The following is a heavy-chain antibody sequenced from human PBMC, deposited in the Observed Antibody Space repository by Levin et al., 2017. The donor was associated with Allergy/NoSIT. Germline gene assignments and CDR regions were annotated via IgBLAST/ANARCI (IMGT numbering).Heavy chain of an antibody. V-gene: IGHV4-39*01. J-gene: IGHJ6*03. CDR2: IYYSGST. D-gene: IGHD3-10*01. Sequence: PGGSLRLSCTVSGGSISSSSYYWGWIRQPPGKGLEWIGSIYYSGSTYYNPSLKSRVTISVDTSKNQFSLKLSSVTAADTAVYYCATLPARELDYYYYMDVWGKGTTVTVSS. CDR1: GGSISSSSYY. CDR3: ATLPARELDYYYYMDV.